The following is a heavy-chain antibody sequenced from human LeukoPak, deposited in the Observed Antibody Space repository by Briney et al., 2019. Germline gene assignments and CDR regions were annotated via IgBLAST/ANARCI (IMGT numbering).Heavy chain of an antibody. D-gene: IGHD3-3*01. CDR2: IRYDGSNK. V-gene: IGHV3-30*02. J-gene: IGHJ4*02. Sequence: PGGSLRLSCAASGFTFSSYGMHWVRQAPGKGLEWVAFIRYDGSNKYYADSVKGRFTISRDNSKNTLYLQMNSLGAEDTAVYYCAKDVYDFWSGYYNSYDYWGQGTLVTVSS. CDR3: AKDVYDFWSGYYNSYDY. CDR1: GFTFSSYG.